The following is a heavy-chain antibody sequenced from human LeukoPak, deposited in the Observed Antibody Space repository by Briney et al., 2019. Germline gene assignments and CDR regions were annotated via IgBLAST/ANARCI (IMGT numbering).Heavy chain of an antibody. J-gene: IGHJ4*02. Sequence: GGSLRLSCAASGFTFSSYAMSWVRQAPGKGLEWVSAISGSGGSTYYADSMKGRFTISRDNSKNTLYLQMNSLRAEDTAVYYCAKDREYYDSSGYYGGVYWGQGTLVTVSS. CDR1: GFTFSSYA. D-gene: IGHD3-22*01. V-gene: IGHV3-23*01. CDR3: AKDREYYDSSGYYGGVY. CDR2: ISGSGGST.